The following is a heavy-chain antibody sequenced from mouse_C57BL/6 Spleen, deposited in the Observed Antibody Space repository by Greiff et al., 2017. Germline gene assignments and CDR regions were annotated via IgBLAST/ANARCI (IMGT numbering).Heavy chain of an antibody. CDR2: IWTGGGT. CDR3: ARNYGTPTYAMDY. V-gene: IGHV2-9-1*01. CDR1: GFSLTSYS. D-gene: IGHD2-1*01. J-gene: IGHJ4*01. Sequence: VKLMESGPGLVAPSQSLSITCTVSGFSLTSYSISWVRQPPGKGLEWLGVIWTGGGTNYNSALKSRLSISKDNSKSQVFLKMNSLQTDDTARYYCARNYGTPTYAMDYWGQGTSVTVSS.